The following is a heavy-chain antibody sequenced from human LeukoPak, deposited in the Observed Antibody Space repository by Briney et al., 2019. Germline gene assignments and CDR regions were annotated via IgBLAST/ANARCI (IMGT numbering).Heavy chain of an antibody. Sequence: GGSLRLSCAASGFTFSTYGMHWVRQAPGKGLEWVAYISYAGSNKYFADSVKGRFTISRDDSKNTLYLQMNSLRADDTAVYYCANEGLRGSQYYFDYWGQGTLVTVSS. CDR1: GFTFSTYG. CDR3: ANEGLRGSQYYFDY. V-gene: IGHV3-30*18. D-gene: IGHD5/OR15-5a*01. J-gene: IGHJ4*02. CDR2: ISYAGSNK.